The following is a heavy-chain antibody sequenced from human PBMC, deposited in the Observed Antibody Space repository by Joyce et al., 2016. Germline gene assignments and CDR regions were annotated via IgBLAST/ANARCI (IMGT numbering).Heavy chain of an antibody. J-gene: IGHJ3*01. CDR3: ARGVCPGGTCYSDRGAFDV. CDR1: GGSSGRSPYY. V-gene: IGHV4-61*02. CDR2: IYITDRT. Sequence: QVQLQESGPRLVKPSQTLSLTCSVSGGSSGRSPYYWNWVRQPAGKGREWIGRIYITDRTNYNPSFKSRVTISLDTSKNQFSLKLNSVTAADTAVYYCARGVCPGGTCYSDRGAFDVWGQGTVVTVSS. D-gene: IGHD2-15*01.